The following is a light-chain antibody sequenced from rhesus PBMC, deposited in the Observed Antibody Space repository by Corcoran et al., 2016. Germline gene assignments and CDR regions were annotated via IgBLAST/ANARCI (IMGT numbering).Light chain of an antibody. CDR1: QSVSSH. V-gene: IGKV3-24*04. CDR3: LQTSNWPQYS. J-gene: IGKJ2*01. Sequence: EIVMTQSPATLALSPGERATLSCGASQSVSSHLAWYQPKPGQAPRLLIYGASTRATGIPDRFSGSGSGTYFTLFISSLEPEDVGIYFCLQTSNWPQYSFGQGTKVEIK. CDR2: GAS.